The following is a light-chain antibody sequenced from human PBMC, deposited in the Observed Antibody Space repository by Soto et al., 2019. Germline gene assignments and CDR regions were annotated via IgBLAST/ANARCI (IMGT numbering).Light chain of an antibody. J-gene: IGKJ1*01. CDR1: QSVSSY. CDR2: DAS. Sequence: ESVLTQSPATRSLSPGERATLSCRASQSVSSYLAWYQQKPGQAPRLLIYDASNRATGIPARFSGSGSGTDFTLTISSLEPEDFAVYYCQQRSNSWTFGQGTKVDIK. CDR3: QQRSNSWT. V-gene: IGKV3-11*01.